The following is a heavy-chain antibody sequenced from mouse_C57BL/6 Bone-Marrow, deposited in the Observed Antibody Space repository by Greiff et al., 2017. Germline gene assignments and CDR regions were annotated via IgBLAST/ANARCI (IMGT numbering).Heavy chain of an antibody. Sequence: VQLQQPGAELVKPGASVKLSCKASGYTFTSYWMRWVKQRPGQGLEWIGMIHPNSGSTNYNEKFKSKATLTVDKSSSTAYMQLSSLTSEDSAVYYCAGDYDYPWFAYWGQGTLVTVSA. J-gene: IGHJ3*01. CDR1: GYTFTSYW. CDR3: AGDYDYPWFAY. V-gene: IGHV1-64*01. D-gene: IGHD2-4*01. CDR2: IHPNSGST.